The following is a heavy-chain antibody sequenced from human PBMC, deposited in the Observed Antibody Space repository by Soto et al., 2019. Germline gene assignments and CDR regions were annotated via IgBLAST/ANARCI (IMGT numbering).Heavy chain of an antibody. CDR3: GSVGLLRAAMHDY. J-gene: IGHJ4*02. Sequence: SVKVSCKASGGTFSSYTISWVRQAPGQGLEWMGRIIPILGIANYAQKFQGRVTITTDKSTSTAYMELSSLRSEDTAVYYCGSVGLLRAAMHDYWVQGTLVNVSS. CDR2: IIPILGIA. D-gene: IGHD2-2*01. V-gene: IGHV1-69*02. CDR1: GGTFSSYT.